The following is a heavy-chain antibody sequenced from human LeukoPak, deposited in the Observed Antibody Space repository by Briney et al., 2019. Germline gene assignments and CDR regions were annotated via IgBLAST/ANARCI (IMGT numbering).Heavy chain of an antibody. J-gene: IGHJ4*02. CDR1: GFTFRTYI. CDR3: AKNFYGDYNFFFDY. V-gene: IGHV3-23*01. D-gene: IGHD4-17*01. CDR2: ISGSGGTT. Sequence: GGSLRLSCAASGFTFRTYIMNWVRQAPGKGLEWVSAISGSGGTTYYADSVKGHFTISRDNSKNTLYLQMNSLRAEDTAVYYCAKNFYGDYNFFFDYWGQGTLVTVSS.